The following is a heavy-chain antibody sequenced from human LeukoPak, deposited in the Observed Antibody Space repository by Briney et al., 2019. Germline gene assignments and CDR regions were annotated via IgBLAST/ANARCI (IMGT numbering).Heavy chain of an antibody. D-gene: IGHD2-21*02. Sequence: GGSLRPSCAASGFTFSSYTMNWVRQAPGKGLEWVSSISSSSSYINYADSVKGRFTISRDNAKNSLYLQMNSLRAEDTAVYYCARDVTHCGGDCYSGDYWGQGTLVTVSS. V-gene: IGHV3-21*01. J-gene: IGHJ4*02. CDR2: ISSSSSYI. CDR1: GFTFSSYT. CDR3: ARDVTHCGGDCYSGDY.